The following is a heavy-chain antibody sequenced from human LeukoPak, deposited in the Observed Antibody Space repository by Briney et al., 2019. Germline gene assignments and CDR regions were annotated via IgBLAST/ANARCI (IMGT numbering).Heavy chain of an antibody. CDR3: ARGGFCSGPTCYSLWF. D-gene: IGHD2-15*01. V-gene: IGHV4-38-2*01. J-gene: IGHJ4*02. Sequence: SETLSLTCGVSGSSISSGNYWGWIRQPPGQGLEWIGTIYHSGNTYYNPSLKSRVTLSVDTSKNQFSLNQNSVTAADTAVYFCARGGFCSGPTCYSLWFWGPGTLVTVSS. CDR2: IYHSGNT. CDR1: GSSISSGNY.